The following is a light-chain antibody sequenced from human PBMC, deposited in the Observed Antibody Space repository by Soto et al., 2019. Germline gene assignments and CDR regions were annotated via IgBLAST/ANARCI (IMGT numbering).Light chain of an antibody. Sequence: QAVVTQPPSVSGAPGQRVTISYTGSSSNIGAGYEVNWYQHLPGAAPKLLIYGNTNRPSGVPDRFSGSKSGTSASLAITGLQAEDEADYYCQSYDSSLSALYVFGTGTKVTVL. CDR1: SSNIGAGYE. CDR3: QSYDSSLSALYV. CDR2: GNT. V-gene: IGLV1-40*01. J-gene: IGLJ1*01.